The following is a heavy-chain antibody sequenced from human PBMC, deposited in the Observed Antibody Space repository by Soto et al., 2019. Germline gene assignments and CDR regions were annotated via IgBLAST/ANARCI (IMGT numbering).Heavy chain of an antibody. Sequence: QVQLVQSGAEVKKPGSSVKVSCKASGGTFSSYTISWVRQAPGQGLEWMGRIIPILGIANYAQKFQGRVTITADKSTSTAYMELSSLRSEDPAVYYGARAGSGPGGNGMDVWGQGTTVTVSS. D-gene: IGHD3-10*01. J-gene: IGHJ6*02. V-gene: IGHV1-69*02. CDR1: GGTFSSYT. CDR3: ARAGSGPGGNGMDV. CDR2: IIPILGIA.